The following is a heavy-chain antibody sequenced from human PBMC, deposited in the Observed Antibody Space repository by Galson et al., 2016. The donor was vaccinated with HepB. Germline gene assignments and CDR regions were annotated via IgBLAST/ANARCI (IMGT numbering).Heavy chain of an antibody. D-gene: IGHD6-13*01. CDR3: AREMHVAAAAAFDF. Sequence: SLRLSCAASGFIFGSFEMNWVRQAPGQGLEWLSLISSSGSSIYYADSVKGRFTISRDNPKNTLYLQMNSLKVEDTAVYYCAREMHVAAAAAFDFWGRGTLVTVSS. CDR1: GFIFGSFE. V-gene: IGHV3-48*03. J-gene: IGHJ4*02. CDR2: ISSSGSSI.